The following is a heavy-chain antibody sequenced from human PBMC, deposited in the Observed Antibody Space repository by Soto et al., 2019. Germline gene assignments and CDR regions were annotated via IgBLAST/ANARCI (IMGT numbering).Heavy chain of an antibody. D-gene: IGHD3-16*01. CDR2: ISVYNGHT. V-gene: IGHV1-18*01. CDR1: GYIFTSYG. Sequence: ASVKVSCKASGYIFTSYGINWVRQAPGQGLEWMGWISVYNGHTKYAHKFQDRVTMSTDTSASTAYMEVRSLRPDDTAVYYCARDQGTYGTSSHYWGQGTLVTVSS. J-gene: IGHJ4*02. CDR3: ARDQGTYGTSSHY.